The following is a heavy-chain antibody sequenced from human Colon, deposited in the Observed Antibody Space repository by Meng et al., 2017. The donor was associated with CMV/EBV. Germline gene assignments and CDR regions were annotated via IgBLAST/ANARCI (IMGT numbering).Heavy chain of an antibody. D-gene: IGHD2-8*02. CDR1: GYSFASYW. J-gene: IGHJ6*02. V-gene: IGHV5-51*01. CDR2: IYPGDSDT. Sequence: GGSLRLSCRGSGYSFASYWIAWVRQMPGKGLEWMGVIYPGDSDTRYNPSFEGQVTFSVDKSISSAYLQFNGLRASDTAIYYCARLGYCTSSACKGYNYGMNVWGQGTTVTVSS. CDR3: ARLGYCTSSACKGYNYGMNV.